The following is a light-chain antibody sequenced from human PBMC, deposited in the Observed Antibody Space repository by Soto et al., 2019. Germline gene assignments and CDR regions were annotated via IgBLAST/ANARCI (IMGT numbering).Light chain of an antibody. CDR1: QTISSW. J-gene: IGKJ1*01. V-gene: IGKV1-5*03. Sequence: IQLTQSPSSLSASVGDRVTITCRASQTISSWLAWYQQKPGKAPKLLIYRASTIKSGVPARFSGSGSGTEFTLTISSLQPDDFATYYCQHYYSYSVAFGQGTKVDIK. CDR2: RAS. CDR3: QHYYSYSVA.